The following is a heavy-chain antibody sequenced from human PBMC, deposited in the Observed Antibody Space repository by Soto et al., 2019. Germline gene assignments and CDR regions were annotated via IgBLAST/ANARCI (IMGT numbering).Heavy chain of an antibody. CDR2: ISSSSSYI. V-gene: IGHV3-21*03. CDR3: TPRIPLFTVNNI. Sequence: GSLRLSCAASGFTFSSYSMNWVRQAPGKGLEWISSISSSSSYIYYADSVKGRFTISRDDSNNVLYLQMNSLTTDDTGTYYCTPRIPLFTVNNIWGQETQVTVSS. J-gene: IGHJ4*02. CDR1: GFTFSSYS. D-gene: IGHD2-15*01.